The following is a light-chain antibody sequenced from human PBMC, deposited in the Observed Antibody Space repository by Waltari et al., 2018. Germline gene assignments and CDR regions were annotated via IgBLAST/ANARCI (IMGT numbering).Light chain of an antibody. V-gene: IGLV2-8*01. CDR3: SSYAGTSTFYV. CDR2: EVT. J-gene: IGLJ1*01. CDR1: SSHVGGYNY. Sequence: QSALTQPPSASGSPGQSVPISCTGTSSHVGGYNYVSWYQQHPGKAPKLLLYEVTKRPSGVPDRFSGSKSGNTASLTVSGLQADDEADYYCSSYAGTSTFYVFGTGTEVTVL.